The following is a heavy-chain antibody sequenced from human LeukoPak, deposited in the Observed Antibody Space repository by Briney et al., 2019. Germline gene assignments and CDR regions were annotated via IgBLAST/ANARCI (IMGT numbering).Heavy chain of an antibody. D-gene: IGHD2-15*01. CDR1: GGSSSGYY. V-gene: IGHV4-34*01. Sequence: PSETLSLTCAVYGGSSSGYYWSWIRQPPGKGLEWIGEINHSGSTNYNPSLKSRVTISVDTSKNQFSLKLSSVTAADTAVYYCARLSCSGGSCYRVDYWGQGTLVTVSS. CDR2: INHSGST. CDR3: ARLSCSGGSCYRVDY. J-gene: IGHJ4*02.